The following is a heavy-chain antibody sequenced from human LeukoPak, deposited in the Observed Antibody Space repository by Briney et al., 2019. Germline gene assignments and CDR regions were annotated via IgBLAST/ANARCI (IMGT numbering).Heavy chain of an antibody. Sequence: SETLSLTCTVSGGSISSSSYYWGWIRQPPGKGLEWIGSIYYSGSTYYNPSLKSRVTISVDTSKNQFSLKLSSVTAADTAVYYCARVYSSSWYYPYYYYYMDVWGKGTTVTISS. J-gene: IGHJ6*03. D-gene: IGHD6-13*01. CDR3: ARVYSSSWYYPYYYYYMDV. V-gene: IGHV4-39*07. CDR1: GGSISSSSYY. CDR2: IYYSGST.